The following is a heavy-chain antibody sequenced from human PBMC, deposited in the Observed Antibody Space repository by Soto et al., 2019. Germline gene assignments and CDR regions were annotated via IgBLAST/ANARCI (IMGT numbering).Heavy chain of an antibody. CDR3: VRWATGTPDN. CDR1: GFTLSDHY. D-gene: IGHD7-27*01. V-gene: IGHV3-72*01. CDR2: TKNKARRYTT. Sequence: PGGSLRLSCVVSGFTLSDHYIDWVRQAPGKGLEWVGRTKNKARRYTTEYAASVKGRFTISRDDSENSVYLQMNSLKTEDTAVYYCVRWATGTPDNWGQGPLVTLSS. J-gene: IGHJ4*02.